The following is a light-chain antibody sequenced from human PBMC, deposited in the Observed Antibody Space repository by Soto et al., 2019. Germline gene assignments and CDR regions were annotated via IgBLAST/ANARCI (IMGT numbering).Light chain of an antibody. V-gene: IGLV2-8*01. CDR3: NSYEGSSHVV. Sequence: QSALTQPPSASGSPGQSITISCTGTSSDIGGYNYVSWYQQYPGKAPRLMIYEVSNRPSGVPDRFSGSKSGNTASLTVSGLQDEDEDDYCCNSYEGSSHVVFGGGTKLTVL. CDR1: SSDIGGYNY. J-gene: IGLJ2*01. CDR2: EVS.